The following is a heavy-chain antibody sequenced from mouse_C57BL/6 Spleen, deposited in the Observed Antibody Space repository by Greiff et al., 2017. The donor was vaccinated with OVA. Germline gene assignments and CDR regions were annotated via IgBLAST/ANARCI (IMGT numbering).Heavy chain of an antibody. CDR3: ARLEGFLYWYFDV. J-gene: IGHJ1*03. V-gene: IGHV7-3*01. CDR1: GFTFTDYY. Sequence: EVKVVESGGGLVQPGGSLSLSCAASGFTFTDYYMSWVRQPPGKALEWLGFIRNKANGYTTEYSASVKGRFTISRDNSQSILYLQMNALRAEDSATYYCARLEGFLYWYFDVWGTGTTVTVSS. CDR2: IRNKANGYTT.